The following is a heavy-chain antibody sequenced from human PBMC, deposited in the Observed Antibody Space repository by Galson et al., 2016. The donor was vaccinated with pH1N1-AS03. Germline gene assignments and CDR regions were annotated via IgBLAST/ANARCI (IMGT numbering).Heavy chain of an antibody. CDR3: ARPAHYDSSGRDALDV. CDR1: GYGFNGYW. Sequence: QSGAEVKKPGDSLKISCKSSGYGFNGYWTGCVRQMPGKGLGWMGLIFPGDSDTRYSPSFQGQVTISADKSTRTTYLRWEGLKASDTAIYYCARPAHYDSSGRDALDVWGQGTMLIVSS. CDR2: IFPGDSDT. J-gene: IGHJ3*01. V-gene: IGHV5-51*03. D-gene: IGHD3-22*01.